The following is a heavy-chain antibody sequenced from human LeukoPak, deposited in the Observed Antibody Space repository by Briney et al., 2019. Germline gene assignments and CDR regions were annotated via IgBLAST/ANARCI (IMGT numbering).Heavy chain of an antibody. CDR1: GGSISSSSYY. D-gene: IGHD3-22*01. Sequence: SETLSLTCTVSGGSISSSSYYWGWIRQPPGKGREWIGGIYYSGSTYYNPSLKSRVTISVDTSKNQFSLKLSPVTAADTAVYYCARRGYDSSGYYRNYWGQGTLVTVSS. CDR3: ARRGYDSSGYYRNY. CDR2: IYYSGST. J-gene: IGHJ4*02. V-gene: IGHV4-39*01.